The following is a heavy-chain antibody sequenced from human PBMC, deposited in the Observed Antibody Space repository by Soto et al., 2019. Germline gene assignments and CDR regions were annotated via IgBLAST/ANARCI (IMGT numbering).Heavy chain of an antibody. CDR3: ARYKSNYYYGMDV. J-gene: IGHJ6*02. V-gene: IGHV4-59*01. D-gene: IGHD1-20*01. CDR2: IYYSGIT. CDR1: GGSTSSYY. Sequence: QVQLQESGPGLVKPSETLSLTCTVSGGSTSSYYWSWIRQPPGKGLEWIGYIYYSGITNYNPSLKRRVTISVDTSKNQFSLKLSSVTAADTAVYYCARYKSNYYYGMDVWGQGTTVTVSS.